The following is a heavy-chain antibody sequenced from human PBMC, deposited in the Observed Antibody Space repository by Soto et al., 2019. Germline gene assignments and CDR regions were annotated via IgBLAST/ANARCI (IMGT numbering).Heavy chain of an antibody. CDR1: GFTFSSYG. V-gene: IGHV3-33*01. CDR2: IWYDGSNK. D-gene: IGHD2-15*01. J-gene: IGHJ4*02. CDR3: ARDGYCSGGSCYSVPVFDY. Sequence: QVQLVESGGGVVQPGRSLRLSCAASGFTFSSYGMHWVRQAPGKGLEWVAVIWYDGSNKYYADSVKGRITISRDNSKKTLYLQINSLRVEDTAVYYCARDGYCSGGSCYSVPVFDYWGQGTLVTVYS.